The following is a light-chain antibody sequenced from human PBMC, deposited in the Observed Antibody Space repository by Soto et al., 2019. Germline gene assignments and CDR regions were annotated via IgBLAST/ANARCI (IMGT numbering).Light chain of an antibody. CDR1: QSVLYSSTNKNY. J-gene: IGKJ1*01. V-gene: IGKV4-1*01. CDR3: QHYYSTPPT. CDR2: WAS. Sequence: DIVMTQSPDSRAVSLGERATINCKSSQSVLYSSTNKNYLAWFQQKPGQPPKLLIYWASTRESGVPDRFSGSGSGTDFTLTISSLQAEDVAVYYCQHYYSTPPTF.